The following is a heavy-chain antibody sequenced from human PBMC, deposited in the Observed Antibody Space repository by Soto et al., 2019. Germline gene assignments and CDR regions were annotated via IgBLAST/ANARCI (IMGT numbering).Heavy chain of an antibody. CDR2: ISSSSSYI. D-gene: IGHD6-13*01. V-gene: IGHV3-21*01. J-gene: IGHJ3*02. CDR1: GFTFSSYS. Sequence: GGSLRLSCAASGFTFSSYSMNRVRQAPGKGLEWVSSISSSSSYIYYADSVKGRFTISRDNAKNSLYLQMNSLRAEDTAVYYCARADIAAAGGAFDIWGQGTMVTVSS. CDR3: ARADIAAAGGAFDI.